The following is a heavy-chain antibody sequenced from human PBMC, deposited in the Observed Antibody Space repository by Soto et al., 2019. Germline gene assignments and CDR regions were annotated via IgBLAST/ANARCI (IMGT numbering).Heavy chain of an antibody. CDR1: GFTLSSYG. CDR2: ISSSSSYI. CDR3: ARDRSGSVTTLVS. V-gene: IGHV3-21*01. D-gene: IGHD4-17*01. J-gene: IGHJ5*02. Sequence: EVQLVESGGGLVKPGGSLRLSCAASGFTLSSYGMNWVRQAPGKGLEWVSSISSSSSYIYYADSVKGRFTISRDNAKNSLYLQMNSLRAEDTAVYYCARDRSGSVTTLVSWGQGTLVTVSS.